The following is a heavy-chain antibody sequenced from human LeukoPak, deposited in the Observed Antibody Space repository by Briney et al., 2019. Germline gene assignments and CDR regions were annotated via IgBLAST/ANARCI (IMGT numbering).Heavy chain of an antibody. Sequence: GGSLRLSCAASGFTFSDYYMSWIRQAPGKGLEWVSYISSSGSTIYYADSVKGRFTISRDNAKNSLYLQMDSLRAEDTAVYYCARDRYYGRGPPFDYWGQGTLVTVSS. CDR3: ARDRYYGRGPPFDY. CDR2: ISSSGSTI. CDR1: GFTFSDYY. D-gene: IGHD3-10*01. V-gene: IGHV3-11*01. J-gene: IGHJ4*02.